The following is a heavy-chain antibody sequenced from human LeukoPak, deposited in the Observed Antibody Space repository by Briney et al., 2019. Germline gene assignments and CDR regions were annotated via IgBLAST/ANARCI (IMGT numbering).Heavy chain of an antibody. J-gene: IGHJ4*02. CDR3: ARGEWFSYSGYDFGVYPGDTDYYFDY. CDR1: GGSISSYY. V-gene: IGHV4-59*01. Sequence: PSETLSLTCTVSGGSISSYYWSWIRQPPGKGLEWIGYIYYSGSTNYNPSLKSRVTISVDTSKNQFSLKLSSVTAADTAVYYCARGEWFSYSGYDFGVYPGDTDYYFDYWGQGTLVTVSS. D-gene: IGHD5-12*01. CDR2: IYYSGST.